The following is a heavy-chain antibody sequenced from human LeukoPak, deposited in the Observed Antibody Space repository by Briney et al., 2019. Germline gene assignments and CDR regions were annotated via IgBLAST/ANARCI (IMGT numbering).Heavy chain of an antibody. J-gene: IGHJ3*02. V-gene: IGHV5-51*01. CDR2: IYPGDSDT. D-gene: IGHD3-22*01. CDR1: GYSFTSYW. Sequence: PGESLKISWKGSGYSFTSYWIGWVRQMPGKGLEWMGIIYPGDSDTRYSPSFQGQVTISADKSISTAYLQWSSLKASDTAMYYCARPRFTHYYVSSGYGDAFDIWGQGTMVTVSS. CDR3: ARPRFTHYYVSSGYGDAFDI.